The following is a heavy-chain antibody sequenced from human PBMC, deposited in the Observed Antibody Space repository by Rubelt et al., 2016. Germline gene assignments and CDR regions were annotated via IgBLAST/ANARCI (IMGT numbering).Heavy chain of an antibody. D-gene: IGHD4-17*01. CDR1: GGSFSGYY. J-gene: IGHJ4*02. Sequence: QVQLQQWGAGLLKPSETLSLTCAVYGGSFSGYYWSWIRQSPGKGLGWIGEINHSGSTNYNPSLKSRDTISTDASKNQFSLKMTSVTAADTAVYYCARGGGYGPFLWGQGTLVTVSS. CDR3: ARGGGYGPFL. CDR2: INHSGST. V-gene: IGHV4-34*01.